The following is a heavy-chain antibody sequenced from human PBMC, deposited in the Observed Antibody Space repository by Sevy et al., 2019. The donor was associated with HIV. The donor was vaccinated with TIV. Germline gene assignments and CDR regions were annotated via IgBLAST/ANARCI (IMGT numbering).Heavy chain of an antibody. CDR2: IRSKAYSGTT. D-gene: IGHD2-15*01. Sequence: GGSLRLSCTASGFTFGDYAMSWVRQAPGKGLEWVGFIRSKAYSGTTEYAASVKGRFTISRDDSKSIAYLQMNSLKTEDTAVYYCTRAVGYCSGGSCYFDYYYGMDVWGQGTTVTVSS. J-gene: IGHJ6*02. CDR3: TRAVGYCSGGSCYFDYYYGMDV. V-gene: IGHV3-49*04. CDR1: GFTFGDYA.